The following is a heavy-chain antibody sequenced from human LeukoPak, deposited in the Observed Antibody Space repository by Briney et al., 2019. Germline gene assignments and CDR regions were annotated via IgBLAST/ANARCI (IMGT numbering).Heavy chain of an antibody. Sequence: GGSLRLSCAASGFTFSSYEMNWVRQAPGKGLEWVSYISSSGSTIYYADSVKGRFTTSRDNAKNSLYLQMNSLRAEDTAVYYCARASGSSGWYRFDYWGQGTLVTVSS. J-gene: IGHJ4*02. CDR3: ARASGSSGWYRFDY. D-gene: IGHD6-19*01. CDR1: GFTFSSYE. CDR2: ISSSGSTI. V-gene: IGHV3-48*03.